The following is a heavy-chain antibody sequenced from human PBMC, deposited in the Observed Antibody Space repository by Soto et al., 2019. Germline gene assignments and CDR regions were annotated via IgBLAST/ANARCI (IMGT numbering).Heavy chain of an antibody. CDR3: AHCTVLLWFGEVGEHDAFDI. CDR2: IYCDYDK. Sequence: QITLKESGPTLVKPTQPLTLTCTFSGFSLSTSGVGVGWIRQPPGKALEWLAFIYCDYDKRYSPPLNSRLTNTKDSSKSQVVLTITNMYPVDKATYYCAHCTVLLWFGEVGEHDAFDIRGQGTMVTVSS. CDR1: GFSLSTSGVG. D-gene: IGHD3-10*01. J-gene: IGHJ3*02. V-gene: IGHV2-5*02.